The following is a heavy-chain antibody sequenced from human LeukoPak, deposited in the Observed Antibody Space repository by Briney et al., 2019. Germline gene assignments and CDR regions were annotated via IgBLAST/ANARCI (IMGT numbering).Heavy chain of an antibody. D-gene: IGHD5-12*01. CDR2: IKSKTDGGTA. CDR1: GFTFTNAW. V-gene: IGHV3-15*01. J-gene: IGHJ4*02. CDR3: TTDGYPPRYFDY. Sequence: GGSLRLSCAASGFTFTNAWMSWVRQAPGRGLEWVGRIKSKTDGGTAGYAAPVKGRFTFSRDDSENTLYLQMNSMKTEDTAVYYCTTDGYPPRYFDYWGQGTLVTVSS.